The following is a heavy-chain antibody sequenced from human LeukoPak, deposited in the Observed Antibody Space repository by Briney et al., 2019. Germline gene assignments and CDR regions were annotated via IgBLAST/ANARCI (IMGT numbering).Heavy chain of an antibody. D-gene: IGHD4-23*01. V-gene: IGHV3-74*03. CDR2: INNDGSNA. Sequence: PSGGSLRLSCAASGFTFSNYWMHWVRQAPGKGLIWVSRINNDGSNAAYADSVKGRFTISRDNAKNTLYLQMNSLRAEDTAVYYCAMTTVGFDYWGQRALVTVSS. CDR3: AMTTVGFDY. CDR1: GFTFSNYW. J-gene: IGHJ4*02.